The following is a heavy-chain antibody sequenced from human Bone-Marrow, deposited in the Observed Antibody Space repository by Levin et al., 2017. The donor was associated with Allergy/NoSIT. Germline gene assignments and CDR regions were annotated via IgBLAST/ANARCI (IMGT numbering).Heavy chain of an antibody. CDR3: ARGTSDYYFNYRLDV. Sequence: GESLKISCAASGFTFDEYVMHWVRQGPGKGLEWVSGIDWNSGRVGYVDSVKGRFTISRDNAKNSLYLQMDSLRGEDTALYYCARGTSDYYFNYRLDVWGQGTTVFVSS. CDR1: GFTFDEYV. D-gene: IGHD1-1*01. V-gene: IGHV3-9*01. J-gene: IGHJ6*02. CDR2: IDWNSGRV.